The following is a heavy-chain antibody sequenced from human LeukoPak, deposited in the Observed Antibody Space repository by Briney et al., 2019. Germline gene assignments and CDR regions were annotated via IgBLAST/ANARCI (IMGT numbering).Heavy chain of an antibody. Sequence: SETLSLTCAISGASISTYYWTWIRQPPGKGLQWIGYIYDSGSTNYNPSLKSRVTISVDTSKNQFSLKLSSVTAADTAMYYCARGRGVVTSFDIWGQGTMVTVSS. J-gene: IGHJ3*02. V-gene: IGHV4-59*01. D-gene: IGHD2-21*02. CDR3: ARGRGVVTSFDI. CDR1: GASISTYY. CDR2: IYDSGST.